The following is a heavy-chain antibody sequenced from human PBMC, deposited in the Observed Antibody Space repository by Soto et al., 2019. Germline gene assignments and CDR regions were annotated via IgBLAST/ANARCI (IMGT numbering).Heavy chain of an antibody. D-gene: IGHD3-3*01. Sequence: SETLSLTCAVYGGSFSGYYWSWIRQPPGKGLEWIGEINHSGSTNYNPSLKSRVTISVDTSKNQFSRKLSSVTAADTAVYYCARGCRVLRFLEWLPPNLDVWGKGTTVTVSS. CDR1: GGSFSGYY. V-gene: IGHV4-34*01. CDR3: ARGCRVLRFLEWLPPNLDV. CDR2: INHSGST. J-gene: IGHJ6*04.